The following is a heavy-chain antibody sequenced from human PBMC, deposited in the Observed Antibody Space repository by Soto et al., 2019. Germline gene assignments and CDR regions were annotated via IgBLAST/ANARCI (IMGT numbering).Heavy chain of an antibody. CDR2: IYHTGST. Sequence: TLSLTCAVSGHSISSGFYYWGWVRQPPGKGLEWIGSIYHTGSTNYNPSLKSRVTISVDTSKNQFSLKLSSVTAADTAVYYCARGKGRDYYYYYGMDVWGQGTTVTVSS. D-gene: IGHD3-10*01. J-gene: IGHJ6*02. V-gene: IGHV4-38-2*01. CDR1: GHSISSGFYY. CDR3: ARGKGRDYYYYYGMDV.